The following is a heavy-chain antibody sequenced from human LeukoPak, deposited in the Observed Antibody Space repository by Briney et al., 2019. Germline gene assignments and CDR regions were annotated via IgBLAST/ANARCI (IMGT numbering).Heavy chain of an antibody. V-gene: IGHV4-61*02. CDR2: IYTSGST. CDR1: GGSISSGGYS. CDR3: ARGSFGSAYCGGDCYSEAFDI. D-gene: IGHD2-21*02. J-gene: IGHJ3*02. Sequence: SQTLSLTCAVSGGSISSGGYSWSWIRQPPGKGLEWIGRIYTSGSTNYNPSLKSRVTISVDTSKNQFSLKLSSVTAADTAVYYCARGSFGSAYCGGDCYSEAFDIWGQGTMVTVSS.